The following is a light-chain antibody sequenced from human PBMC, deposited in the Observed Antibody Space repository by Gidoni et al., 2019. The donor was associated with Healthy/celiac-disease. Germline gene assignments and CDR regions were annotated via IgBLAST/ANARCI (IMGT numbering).Light chain of an antibody. J-gene: IGKJ2*01. CDR2: GAS. CDR1: QSVSSN. Sequence: EIVMTQCPATLSVSPGERATLSCRASQSVSSNLAWYQQKPGQAPRLLIYGASTRATGIPARFSGSGSGTEFTLTISSLQSEDFAVYYCQQYNNWPPYTFXQXTKLEIK. V-gene: IGKV3-15*01. CDR3: QQYNNWPPYT.